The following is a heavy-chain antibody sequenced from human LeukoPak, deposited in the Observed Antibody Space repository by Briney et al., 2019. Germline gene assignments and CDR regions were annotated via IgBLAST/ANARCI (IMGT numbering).Heavy chain of an antibody. CDR1: GGSISSYY. Sequence: SETLSPTCTVSGGSISSYYWSWIRQPPGKGLEWIGYIYYSGSTNYNPSLKSRVTISVDTSKNQFSLKLSSVTAADTAVYYCARQRIHWFDPWGQGTLVTVSS. CDR3: ARQRIHWFDP. J-gene: IGHJ5*02. V-gene: IGHV4-59*08. CDR2: IYYSGST.